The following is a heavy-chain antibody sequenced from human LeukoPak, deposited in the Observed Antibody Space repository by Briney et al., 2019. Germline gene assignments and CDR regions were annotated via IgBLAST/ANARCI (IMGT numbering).Heavy chain of an antibody. J-gene: IGHJ4*02. CDR1: GFTFSSYS. CDR2: TSSSSYI. CDR3: ARDADLFDY. Sequence: GGSLRLSCAASGFTFSSYSMNWVRQAPGKGLEWVSSTSSSSYIYYADSVKGRFTISRDNAKNSLYLQMNSLRAEDTAVYYCARDADLFDYWGQGTLVTVSS. V-gene: IGHV3-21*01.